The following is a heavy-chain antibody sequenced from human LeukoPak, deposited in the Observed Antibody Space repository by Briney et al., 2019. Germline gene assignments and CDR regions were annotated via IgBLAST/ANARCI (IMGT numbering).Heavy chain of an antibody. Sequence: PSETLSLTCTVSGGSVSSGSYYWSWIRQPPGKGLEWIGYIYYSGSTNYNPSLKSRVTISVDTSKNQFSLKLSTVTAADTAVYYCARASSSGWEKYYFDYWGQGTLVTVSS. CDR1: GGSVSSGSYY. J-gene: IGHJ4*02. V-gene: IGHV4-61*01. CDR2: IYYSGST. D-gene: IGHD6-19*01. CDR3: ARASSSGWEKYYFDY.